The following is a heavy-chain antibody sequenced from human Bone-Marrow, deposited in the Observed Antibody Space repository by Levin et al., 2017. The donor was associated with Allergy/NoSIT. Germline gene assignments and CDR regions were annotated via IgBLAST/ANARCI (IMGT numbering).Heavy chain of an antibody. CDR1: GYTFTSYY. Sequence: ASVKVSCKASGYTFTSYYMHWVRQAPGQGLEWMGIINPSGGSTSYAQKFQGRVTMTRDTSTSTVYMELSSLRSEDTAVYYCARNPTGYCSSTSCYSNWFDPWGQGTLVTVSS. J-gene: IGHJ5*02. V-gene: IGHV1-46*01. CDR2: INPSGGST. CDR3: ARNPTGYCSSTSCYSNWFDP. D-gene: IGHD2-2*01.